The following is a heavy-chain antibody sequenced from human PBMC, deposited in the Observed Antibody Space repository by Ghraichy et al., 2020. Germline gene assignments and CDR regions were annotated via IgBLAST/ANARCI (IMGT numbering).Heavy chain of an antibody. CDR3: ARVKGTSGHDAFDV. V-gene: IGHV3-64*01. Sequence: GGSLRLSCAASGFTFSIHGFYWVRQAPGKGLEYVSAIGADGVTIYYGNSVTGRFTISRDNPKNTLYLQMGSLRAEDTAVYYCARVKGTSGHDAFDVWSQGTMVTVSS. D-gene: IGHD6-19*01. CDR2: IGADGVTI. CDR1: GFTFSIHG. J-gene: IGHJ3*01.